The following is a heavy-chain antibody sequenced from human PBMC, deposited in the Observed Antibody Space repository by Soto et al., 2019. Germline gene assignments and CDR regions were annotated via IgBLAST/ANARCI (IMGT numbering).Heavy chain of an antibody. Sequence: QVQLQESGPGLVKPSQTLSLTCSVSGDYIHVGGYYWTWIRQRPGKGLEGMGYIYYTGKTYYNPSLESRLPMSVDRSKNQLSLRLTSVTAADTAVYFCGRDLTSNANCIDPWGQGTLVTVSS. CDR2: IYYTGKT. V-gene: IGHV4-30-4*01. CDR1: GDYIHVGGYY. CDR3: GRDLTSNANCIDP. D-gene: IGHD2-2*01. J-gene: IGHJ5*02.